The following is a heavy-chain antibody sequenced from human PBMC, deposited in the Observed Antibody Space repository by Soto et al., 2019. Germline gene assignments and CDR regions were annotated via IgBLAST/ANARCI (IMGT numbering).Heavy chain of an antibody. Sequence: EVQLVESGGGLVQPGGSLKLSCAASGFTFSGSAMHWVRQASGKGLEWVGRIRSKANSYATAYAASVKGRFTISRDGXKNTAYLQMNSLKTEDTAVYYCTSDTARVYYGMDVWGQGTTVTVSS. V-gene: IGHV3-73*02. CDR2: IRSKANSYAT. J-gene: IGHJ6*02. CDR3: TSDTARVYYGMDV. D-gene: IGHD5-18*01. CDR1: GFTFSGSA.